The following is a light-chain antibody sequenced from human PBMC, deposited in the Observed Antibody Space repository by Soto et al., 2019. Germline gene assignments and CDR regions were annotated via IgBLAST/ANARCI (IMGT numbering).Light chain of an antibody. CDR1: QTISSW. CDR3: QQYSNFRT. J-gene: IGKJ1*01. CDR2: KAS. V-gene: IGKV1-5*03. Sequence: DIQMTQSPSTLSGSVGDRVTITCRASQTISSWLAWYQQKPGKAPKLLIYKASSLEGGVPSRFSGSGSGTEFTLTITSLQRDDLATYYCQQYSNFRTFGQGTKVEMK.